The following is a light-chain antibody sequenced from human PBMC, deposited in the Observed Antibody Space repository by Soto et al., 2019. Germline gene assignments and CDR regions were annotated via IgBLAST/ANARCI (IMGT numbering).Light chain of an antibody. J-gene: IGKJ1*01. CDR2: LAS. V-gene: IGKV3-20*01. CDR3: QQYHSSPRWT. CDR1: QSVSSNY. Sequence: EIVLTQSPGTLSLSPGERATLSCRASQSVSSNYLAWYQQKPGQAPRLLIYLASRRATGIPDRFSGSGSGTDFTLTISRLEPEDFAVYYCQQYHSSPRWTFGQGTKVEI.